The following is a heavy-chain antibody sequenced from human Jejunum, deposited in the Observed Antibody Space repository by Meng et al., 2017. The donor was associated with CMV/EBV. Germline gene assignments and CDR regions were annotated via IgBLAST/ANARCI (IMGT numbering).Heavy chain of an antibody. V-gene: IGHV1-8*01. D-gene: IGHD6-19*01. CDR2: MNPNRGTT. J-gene: IGHJ4*02. Sequence: QGQLVQSGAGVKKPGASGKGSCKASGYTFTSYDINWVRQGTGQGLEWMGWMNPNRGTTGYAQKFQGRVTMTRNISKSTAYMDLSSLRSEDTAVYYCATGVADFEYWGQGTLVTVSS. CDR1: GYTFTSYD. CDR3: ATGVADFEY.